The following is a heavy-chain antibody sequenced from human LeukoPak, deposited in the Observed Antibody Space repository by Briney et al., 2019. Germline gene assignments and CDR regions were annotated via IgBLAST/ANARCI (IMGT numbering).Heavy chain of an antibody. CDR1: GGTFSSYA. Sequence: SVKVSCKASGGTFSSYAISWVRQAPGQGLEWMGGIIPIFGTANYAQKFQGRVTITADESTSTAYMELSSLRSEDTAVYYCGAGSGSYFEAFDIWGQGTMVTVPS. CDR3: GAGSGSYFEAFDI. V-gene: IGHV1-69*13. J-gene: IGHJ3*02. CDR2: IIPIFGTA. D-gene: IGHD3-10*01.